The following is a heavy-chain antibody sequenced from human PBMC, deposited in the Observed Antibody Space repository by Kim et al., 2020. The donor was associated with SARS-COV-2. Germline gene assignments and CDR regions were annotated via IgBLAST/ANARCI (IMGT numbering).Heavy chain of an antibody. J-gene: IGHJ5*02. D-gene: IGHD6-13*01. CDR3: ARSYSSSWYNWFDP. V-gene: IGHV7-4-1*02. Sequence: ASVKVSCKASGYTFTSYAMNWVRQAPGQGLEWMGWINTNTGNPTYAQGFTGRFVFSLDTSVSTAYLQISSLKAEDTAVYYCARSYSSSWYNWFDPWGQGTLVTVSS. CDR1: GYTFTSYA. CDR2: INTNTGNP.